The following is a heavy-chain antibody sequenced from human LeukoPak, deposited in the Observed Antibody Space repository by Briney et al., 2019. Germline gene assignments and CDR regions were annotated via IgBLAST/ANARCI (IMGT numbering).Heavy chain of an antibody. CDR3: TRMPAAIGLAFDY. V-gene: IGHV2-70*11. CDR1: GFSLSTSGMC. J-gene: IGHJ4*02. D-gene: IGHD6-13*01. Sequence: SGPALVQPTQTLTLTCTFSGFSLSTSGMCVSWIRQPPGKALEWLARIDWDDDKYYSTSLKTRLTISKDTSKNQVVLTMTNMDPVDTATYYCTRMPAAIGLAFDYWGQGTLVTVAS. CDR2: IDWDDDK.